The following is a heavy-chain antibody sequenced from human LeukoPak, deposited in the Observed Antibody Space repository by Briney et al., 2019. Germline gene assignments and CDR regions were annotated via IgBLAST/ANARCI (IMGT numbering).Heavy chain of an antibody. J-gene: IGHJ4*02. CDR1: GGSFRCYY. D-gene: IGHD3-3*01. V-gene: IGHV4-34*01. CDR3: ARAYYDFWSGYQFDY. Sequence: PSETLSLTCAVYGGSFRCYYWSWIRQPPGKGLEWIGEINQSGSTNYNPSLKSRVTISVDTSKNQFSLKLSSVTAADTAVYYCARAYYDFWSGYQFDYWGQGTLVTVSS. CDR2: INQSGST.